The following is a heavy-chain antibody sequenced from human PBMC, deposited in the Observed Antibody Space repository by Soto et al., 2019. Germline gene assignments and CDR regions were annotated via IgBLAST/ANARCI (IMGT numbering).Heavy chain of an antibody. CDR2: INHSGST. CDR1: GGSFSGYY. Sequence: PSETLSLTCAVYGGSFSGYYWSWIRQPPGKGLEWIGEINHSGSTNYNPSLKSRVTISVDTSKNQFSLKLSSVTAADTAVYYCAKARRDFWSGYNRGNYFDYWGQGTLVTVSS. V-gene: IGHV4-34*01. J-gene: IGHJ4*02. D-gene: IGHD3-3*01. CDR3: AKARRDFWSGYNRGNYFDY.